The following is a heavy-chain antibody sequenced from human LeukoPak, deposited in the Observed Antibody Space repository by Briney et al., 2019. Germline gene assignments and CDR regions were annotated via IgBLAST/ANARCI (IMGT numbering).Heavy chain of an antibody. CDR3: ARDLYDSRIRNWFDP. CDR2: IYHSGST. V-gene: IGHV4-38-2*02. D-gene: IGHD3-22*01. J-gene: IGHJ5*02. CDR1: GYSISSGYY. Sequence: PSETLSLTCNVSGYSISSGYYWGWIRQPPGKGLEWIGSIYHSGSTDYNPSLKSRVTISVDTSKNHFSLKLISVTAADTAVYYCARDLYDSRIRNWFDPWGQGTLVTVSS.